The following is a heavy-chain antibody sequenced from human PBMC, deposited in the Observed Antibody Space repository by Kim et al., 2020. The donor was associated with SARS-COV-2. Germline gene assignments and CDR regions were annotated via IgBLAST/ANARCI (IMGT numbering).Heavy chain of an antibody. D-gene: IGHD2-15*01. CDR2: INPSGGST. CDR1: GYTFTSYY. CDR3: ARASGYCSGGSCFAFDI. V-gene: IGHV1-46*01. Sequence: ASVKVSCKASGYTFTSYYMHWVRQAPGQGLEWMGIINPSGGSTSYAQKFQGRVTMTRDTSTSTVYMELSSLRSEDTAVYYCARASGYCSGGSCFAFDIWGQGTMVTVSS. J-gene: IGHJ3*02.